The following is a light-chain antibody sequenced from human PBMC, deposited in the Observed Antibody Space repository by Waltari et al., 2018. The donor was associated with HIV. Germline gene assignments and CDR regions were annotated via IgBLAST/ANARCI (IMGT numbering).Light chain of an antibody. J-gene: IGLJ2*01. Sequence: QSALTQPPSASGSPGQSVTISCTGTSSDVGGYNYVSWYQQHPGKAPKLMIYEVNKRPSGVPDRFSGSKSGNTASLTVSGLQAEDEADYYCSSYAGSNKRVCGGGTKLTVL. CDR2: EVN. CDR3: SSYAGSNKRV. V-gene: IGLV2-8*01. CDR1: SSDVGGYNY.